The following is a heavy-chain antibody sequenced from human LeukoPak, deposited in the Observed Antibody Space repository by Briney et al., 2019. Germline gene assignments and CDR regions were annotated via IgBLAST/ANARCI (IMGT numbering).Heavy chain of an antibody. Sequence: GASVKVSCTASGGTFSSYAISWVRQAPGQGLEWMGSIIPIFGIAHYAQKFQGRVTITADKSTSTAYMELSSLRSEDTAVYYCAREGVPGKGYYDSSGYTPDVDYWGQGTLVTVSS. J-gene: IGHJ4*02. CDR3: AREGVPGKGYYDSSGYTPDVDY. D-gene: IGHD3-22*01. V-gene: IGHV1-69*04. CDR1: GGTFSSYA. CDR2: IIPIFGIA.